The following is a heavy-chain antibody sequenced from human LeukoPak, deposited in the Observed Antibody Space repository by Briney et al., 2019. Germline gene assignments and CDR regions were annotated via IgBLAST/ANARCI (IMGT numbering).Heavy chain of an antibody. J-gene: IGHJ4*02. CDR1: GFTFSSYA. Sequence: GSLRLSCAASGFTFSSYAMSWVRQAPGKGLEWVSAISGSGGSTFYADSVKGRFTISRDNSKNTLFLQMNSLRDEDTAVYYCAKGAGGHDYGDYTLYYFDYWGQGTLVTVSS. CDR3: AKGAGGHDYGDYTLYYFDY. V-gene: IGHV3-23*01. D-gene: IGHD4-17*01. CDR2: ISGSGGST.